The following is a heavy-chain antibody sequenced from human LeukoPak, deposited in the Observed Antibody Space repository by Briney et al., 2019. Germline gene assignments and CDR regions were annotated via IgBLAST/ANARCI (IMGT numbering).Heavy chain of an antibody. J-gene: IGHJ6*03. Sequence: GGSLRLSCAASGFTFSDFGMHWVRQAPGKGLEWVAVISYAGNTQYYADSVKGRFTISRDNSKNTLFLQMNSLGAEDTAVYYCARPFCSSTSCYTGYMDVWGKGTTVTVSS. D-gene: IGHD2-2*02. CDR1: GFTFSDFG. CDR2: ISYAGNTQ. V-gene: IGHV3-30*03. CDR3: ARPFCSSTSCYTGYMDV.